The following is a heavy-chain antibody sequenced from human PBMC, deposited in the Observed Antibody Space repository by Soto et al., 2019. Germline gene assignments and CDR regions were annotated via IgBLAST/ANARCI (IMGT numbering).Heavy chain of an antibody. CDR3: ARSDDSTSYPLDL. Sequence: ASVKVSCKASGYTFTGYYMHWVRQAPGQGLEWMGWISPDSGGTNYAQKFQGRVTMTRDTSITTAYMELTSLRSDDTAVYFCARSDDSTSYPLDLWGPGTLVTVSS. J-gene: IGHJ5*02. D-gene: IGHD4-4*01. V-gene: IGHV1-2*02. CDR2: ISPDSGGT. CDR1: GYTFTGYY.